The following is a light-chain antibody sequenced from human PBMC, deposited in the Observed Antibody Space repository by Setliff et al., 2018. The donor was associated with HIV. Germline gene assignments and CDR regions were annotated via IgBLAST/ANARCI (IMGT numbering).Light chain of an antibody. Sequence: QSVLTQPPSVSAAPGQKVTISCPGSSSNIRNNYVSWYQQPPGTAPILCIYDNNTRPSAIPDRFSGSKSGTSATLCITGLQTGDEADYYCGTWDSSLSAVVFGGGTTVTV. J-gene: IGLJ2*01. CDR3: GTWDSSLSAVV. CDR2: DNN. CDR1: SSNIRNNY. V-gene: IGLV1-51*01.